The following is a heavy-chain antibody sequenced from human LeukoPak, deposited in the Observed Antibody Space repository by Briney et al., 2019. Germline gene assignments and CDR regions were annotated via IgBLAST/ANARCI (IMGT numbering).Heavy chain of an antibody. CDR2: MNPHSGDI. D-gene: IGHD2-21*02. CDR1: GDTLSSYD. J-gene: IGHJ4*02. Sequence: ASVKVSCKASGDTLSSYDISWVRQAPGQGLEWLGSMNPHSGDIHFVEKFNDRLTMTRNMSTGTALMELRSLKSEDTAVYYCAVAYCGGDCYSARYWGQGTLVTVSS. V-gene: IGHV1-8*01. CDR3: AVAYCGGDCYSARY.